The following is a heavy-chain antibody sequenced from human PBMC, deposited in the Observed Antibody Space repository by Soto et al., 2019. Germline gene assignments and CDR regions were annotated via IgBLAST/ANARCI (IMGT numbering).Heavy chain of an antibody. V-gene: IGHV1-69*12. D-gene: IGHD2-2*01. CDR3: AGEGVTSSMSLPWMGYHYYGLDV. Sequence: QVQLVQSGAEVKKPGSSVKVSCRASGGTFNSHTISWVRQAPGQGLEWMGGIMPMFGVTNYARKFQGRLTMTANEPTTTAYMEVSSLTSDDTAVYYWAGEGVTSSMSLPWMGYHYYGLDVWGQGTTVIVSS. CDR2: IMPMFGVT. CDR1: GGTFNSHT. J-gene: IGHJ6*02.